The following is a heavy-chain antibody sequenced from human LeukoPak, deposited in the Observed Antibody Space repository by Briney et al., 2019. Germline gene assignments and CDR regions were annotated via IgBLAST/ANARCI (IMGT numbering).Heavy chain of an antibody. Sequence: ASVKVSCKASGGTFSSYAISWVRQAPGQGLEWMGWISAYNGNTNYAQKLQGRVTMTTDTSTSTAYMELRSLRSDDTAVYYCARDFNYDSSYWGQGTLVTVSS. CDR2: ISAYNGNT. D-gene: IGHD3-22*01. CDR1: GGTFSSYA. V-gene: IGHV1-18*01. J-gene: IGHJ4*02. CDR3: ARDFNYDSSY.